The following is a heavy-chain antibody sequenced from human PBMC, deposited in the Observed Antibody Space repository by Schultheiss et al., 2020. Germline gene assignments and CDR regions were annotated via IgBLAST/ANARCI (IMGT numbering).Heavy chain of an antibody. CDR1: GYTFSSYA. D-gene: IGHD4-17*01. Sequence: ASVKVSCKASGYTFSSYAISWVRQAPGQGLEWMGWISAYNGNTNYAQKLQGRVTMTTDTSTSTAYMELRSLRSDDTAVYYCARVSYGDYGNYYYYMDVWGKGTTVTVSS. CDR2: ISAYNGNT. CDR3: ARVSYGDYGNYYYYMDV. J-gene: IGHJ6*03. V-gene: IGHV1-18*01.